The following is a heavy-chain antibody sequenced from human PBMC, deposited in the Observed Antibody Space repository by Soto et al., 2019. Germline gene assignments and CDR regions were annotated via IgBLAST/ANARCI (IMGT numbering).Heavy chain of an antibody. Sequence: AESLKTSCKASGYDFARQWIVWVLQLPVKGFEWMGIIWPADSDIRYNPTFEGQVAISADQSITTAYFQWSSLKASDTAIYYCPSGSRDCSGGSCYSHWGQGTLVTVSS. V-gene: IGHV5-51*01. CDR2: IWPADSDI. J-gene: IGHJ4*02. CDR3: PSGSRDCSGGSCYSH. CDR1: GYDFARQW. D-gene: IGHD2-15*01.